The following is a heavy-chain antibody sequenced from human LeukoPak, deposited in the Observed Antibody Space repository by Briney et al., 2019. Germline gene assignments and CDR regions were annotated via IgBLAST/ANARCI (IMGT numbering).Heavy chain of an antibody. J-gene: IGHJ4*02. CDR1: GFTFSVYW. CDR2: IKEDGTVK. Sequence: GGSLRLSCAASGFTFSVYWMAWVRQAPGKGLEWVANIKEDGTVKHYVDSVKGLLTISRDNAKESLFLQMNSLRAEDTAVYYCARDRGWNTFDYWGQGTLVTVSS. D-gene: IGHD1/OR15-1a*01. CDR3: ARDRGWNTFDY. V-gene: IGHV3-7*01.